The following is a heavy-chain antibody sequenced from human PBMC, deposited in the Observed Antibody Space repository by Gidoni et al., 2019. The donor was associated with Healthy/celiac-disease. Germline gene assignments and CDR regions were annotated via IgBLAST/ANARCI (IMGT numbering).Heavy chain of an antibody. CDR3: ARLGGTIVGLVTGRSWAFDI. Sequence: LQLQESGPGLGKPSETLSLIGTVSGGSISSRSYNWGWIRQPAGKGLAWIGCIYYSGSTYYIPSLKSRVTISVDTPKPQSSLQLSSVTAADTAVYYCARLGGTIVGLVTGRSWAFDIWGQGTMVTVSS. CDR2: IYYSGST. D-gene: IGHD3-3*01. V-gene: IGHV4-39*01. J-gene: IGHJ3*02. CDR1: GGSISSRSYN.